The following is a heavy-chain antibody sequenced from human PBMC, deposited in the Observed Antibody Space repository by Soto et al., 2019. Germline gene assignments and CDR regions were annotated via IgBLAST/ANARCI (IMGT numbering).Heavy chain of an antibody. J-gene: IGHJ5*02. CDR1: GDSITWTSCY. V-gene: IGHV4-39*01. CDR2: VYYSGST. CDR3: ARLTSRISAASHGRSNWLDA. D-gene: IGHD2-15*01. Sequence: QLQLQESGPGLVKPSETLSLTCTLSGDSITWTSCYWGWIRQPPGKVLEWVGDVYYSGSTYYTPSLKSRLPMSIDTAKGQFSLKMSFATAADPGVYYCARLTSRISAASHGRSNWLDAWGPGILVTVSS.